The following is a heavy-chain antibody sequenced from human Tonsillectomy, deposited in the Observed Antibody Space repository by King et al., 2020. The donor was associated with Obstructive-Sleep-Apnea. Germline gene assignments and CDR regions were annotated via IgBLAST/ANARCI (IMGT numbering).Heavy chain of an antibody. CDR2: IKQDGSEK. CDR1: GFTFSSYW. V-gene: IGHV3-7*01. D-gene: IGHD2-15*01. CDR3: AREVGVVVVAATDWYFDL. J-gene: IGHJ2*01. Sequence: VQLVESGGGLVQPGGSLRLSCAASGFTFSSYWMSWVRQAPGKGLEWVANIKQDGSEKYYVDSVKGRFTISRDNAKNSLYLQMNSLRAEDTAVYYCAREVGVVVVAATDWYFDLWGRGTLVTVSS.